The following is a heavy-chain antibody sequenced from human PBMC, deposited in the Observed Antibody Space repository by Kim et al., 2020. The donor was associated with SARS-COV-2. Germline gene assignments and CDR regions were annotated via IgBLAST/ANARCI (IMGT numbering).Heavy chain of an antibody. CDR3: ARRIVVVPAAIDY. V-gene: IGHV4-39*01. Sequence: YNPPHKSRVTIYVETSKNQFSLKLRSVTAADEAVYYCARRIVVVPAAIDYWGQGTLVTVSS. D-gene: IGHD2-2*01. J-gene: IGHJ4*02.